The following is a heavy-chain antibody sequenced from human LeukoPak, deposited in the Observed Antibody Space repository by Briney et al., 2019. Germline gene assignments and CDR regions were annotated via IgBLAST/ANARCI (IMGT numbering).Heavy chain of an antibody. CDR1: GFTFDDYA. V-gene: IGHV3-9*01. Sequence: SGGSLRLSCAASGFTFDDYAMHWVRQAPGKGLEWVSGISWNSGSIGYADSVKGRLTISRDNAKNSLYLQMNSLRAEDTAVYYCARVSDQVDYWGQGTLVTVSS. D-gene: IGHD3-10*01. J-gene: IGHJ4*02. CDR3: ARVSDQVDY. CDR2: ISWNSGSI.